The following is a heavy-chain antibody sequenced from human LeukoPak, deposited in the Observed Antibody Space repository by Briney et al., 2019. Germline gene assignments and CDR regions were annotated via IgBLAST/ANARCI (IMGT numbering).Heavy chain of an antibody. CDR3: ARDQSPVEMATMPDY. CDR2: ISGSSSYI. Sequence: PGGSLRLSCAASGFTFSNFQMHWVRQAPGKGLEWVSSISGSSSYIYYVDSVQGRFTISRDNSKNTLYLQMNSLRAEDTAVYYCARDQSPVEMATMPDYWGQGTLVTVSS. D-gene: IGHD5-24*01. J-gene: IGHJ4*02. CDR1: GFTFSNFQ. V-gene: IGHV3-21*01.